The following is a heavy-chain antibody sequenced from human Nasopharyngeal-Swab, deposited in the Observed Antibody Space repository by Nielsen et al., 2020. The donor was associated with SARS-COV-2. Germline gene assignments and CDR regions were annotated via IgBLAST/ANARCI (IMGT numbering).Heavy chain of an antibody. D-gene: IGHD6-13*01. Sequence: SETLSPTCTVSGGSISSYYWSWIRKPAGKGLEWIGRIYTSGSTNYNPSLKSRVTMSVDTSKNKFSLKLSSVTAADTAVYYCARGVAAVTTGNWFDPWGQGTLVTVSS. CDR2: IYTSGST. V-gene: IGHV4-4*07. CDR1: GGSISSYY. CDR3: ARGVAAVTTGNWFDP. J-gene: IGHJ5*02.